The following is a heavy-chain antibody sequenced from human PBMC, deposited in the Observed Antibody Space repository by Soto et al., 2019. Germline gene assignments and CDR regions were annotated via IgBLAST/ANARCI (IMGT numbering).Heavy chain of an antibody. V-gene: IGHV3-48*02. CDR1: GFSFRDHS. CDR2: IRGTTTI. D-gene: IGHD6-13*01. CDR3: ARDLSWAFDH. J-gene: IGHJ4*02. Sequence: GGSLRLSCAASGFSFRDHSMNWVRQAPGKGLEWISYIRGTTTISYADSVKGRFTISRDNAENSLYLQMNSLRDEDTAVYYCARDLSWAFDHWGQGALVTVSS.